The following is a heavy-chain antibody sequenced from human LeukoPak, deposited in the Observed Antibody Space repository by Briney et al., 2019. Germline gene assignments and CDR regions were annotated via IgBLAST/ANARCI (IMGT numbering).Heavy chain of an antibody. CDR3: APRVVVITAPFDY. D-gene: IGHD2-21*01. Sequence: PGGSLRLSCAASGFTFSSFGMHWVRQAPGKGLEWVAFIRYDGTDKYYADSVKGRFTISRDNSKNTLYLQMNSLRPEDTAVYYCAPRVVVITAPFDYWGQGTLVTVYS. V-gene: IGHV3-30*02. CDR1: GFTFSSFG. J-gene: IGHJ4*02. CDR2: IRYDGTDK.